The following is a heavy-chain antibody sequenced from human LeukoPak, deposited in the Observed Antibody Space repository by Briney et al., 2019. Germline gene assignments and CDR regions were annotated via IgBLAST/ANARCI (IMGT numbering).Heavy chain of an antibody. D-gene: IGHD3-22*01. CDR2: IYHSGST. J-gene: IGHJ5*02. CDR3: ARGGYYDSSGYYGRGWFDP. Sequence: PSQTLSLTCAVSGGSISSGGYSWSWIRQPPGKGLEWIGYIYHSGSTYYNPSLKSRVTISVDRSKNQFSLKLSSVTAADTAVYYCARGGYYDSSGYYGRGWFDPWGQGTLVTVSS. V-gene: IGHV4-30-2*01. CDR1: GGSISSGGYS.